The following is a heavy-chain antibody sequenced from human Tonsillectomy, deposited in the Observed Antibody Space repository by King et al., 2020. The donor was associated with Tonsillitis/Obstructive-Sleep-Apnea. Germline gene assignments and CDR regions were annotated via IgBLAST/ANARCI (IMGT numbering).Heavy chain of an antibody. CDR1: GDTLSSYA. J-gene: IGHJ4*02. D-gene: IGHD1-7*01. CDR2: IIPIVGIA. V-gene: IGHV1-69*09. CDR3: AREGRDWNYEATQEFDY. Sequence: QLVQSGAEVKKPGSSVKVSCKASGDTLSSYATSWVRQAPGQGLEWMGRIIPIVGIAKYAQKFQGRVTITADKFTSTAYMELSSLKSEDTAVYYCAREGRDWNYEATQEFDYWGQGTLVTVSS.